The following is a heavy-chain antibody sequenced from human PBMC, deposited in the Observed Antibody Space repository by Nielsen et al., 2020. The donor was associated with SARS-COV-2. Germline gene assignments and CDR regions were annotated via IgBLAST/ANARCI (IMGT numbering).Heavy chain of an antibody. CDR2: LTGDGATT. CDR3: ARESVTGTDAFDI. V-gene: IGHV3-23*01. D-gene: IGHD6-19*01. CDR1: GFTFSTYA. J-gene: IGHJ3*02. Sequence: GESLKISCAASGFTFSTYAMSWVRQAPGKGLEFVSSLTGDGATTYYPGSVKGRFTISRENAKNSLYLQMNSLRAGDTAVYYCARESVTGTDAFDIWGQGTVVTVSS.